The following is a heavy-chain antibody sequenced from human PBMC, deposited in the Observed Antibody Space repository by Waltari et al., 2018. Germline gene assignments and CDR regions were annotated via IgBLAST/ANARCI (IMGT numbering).Heavy chain of an antibody. Sequence: EVPLVASGGGLVQPGGSLRLSCAASGFTFSSYGMNWVRQAPGKGLEWVSAISGRDGSTYYADSVKGRFTISRDNSKNTLYLQMNSLRAEDTAVYFCAKGLGGWRVFDYWGQGTLVTVSS. CDR1: GFTFSSYG. J-gene: IGHJ4*02. D-gene: IGHD3-16*01. V-gene: IGHV3-23*04. CDR3: AKGLGGWRVFDY. CDR2: ISGRDGST.